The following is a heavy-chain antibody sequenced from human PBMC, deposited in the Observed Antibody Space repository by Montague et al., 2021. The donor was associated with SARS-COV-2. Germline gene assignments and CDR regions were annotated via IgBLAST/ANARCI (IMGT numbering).Heavy chain of an antibody. CDR2: INSDGSST. J-gene: IGHJ4*02. D-gene: IGHD1-20*01. Sequence: SLSLSFSASGFPFSSYWMHWVRQAPGKGLVWVSRINSDGSSTSYADSVKGRFTISKDNAKNTLYLQMNSLRAEDTAVYYCALITGTTPLFDYWGQGTLVTVSS. V-gene: IGHV3-74*01. CDR3: ALITGTTPLFDY. CDR1: GFPFSSYW.